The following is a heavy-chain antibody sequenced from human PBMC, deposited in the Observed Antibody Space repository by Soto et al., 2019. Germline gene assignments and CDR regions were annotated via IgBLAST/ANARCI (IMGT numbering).Heavy chain of an antibody. CDR1: GFTFSSYG. V-gene: IGHV3-30*03. CDR3: AAAAGIGWFDP. J-gene: IGHJ5*02. CDR2: ISYDGSNK. D-gene: IGHD6-13*01. Sequence: QVQLVESGGGVVQPGRSLRLSCAASGFTFSSYGMHWVRQAPGKGLAWVAVISYDGSNKYYADSVKGRFTISRDNSKNTLYLQMNSLRAEDTAVYYCAAAAGIGWFDPWGQGTLVTVSS.